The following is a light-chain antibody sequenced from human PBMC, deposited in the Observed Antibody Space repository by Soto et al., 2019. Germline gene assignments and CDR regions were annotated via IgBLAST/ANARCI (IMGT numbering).Light chain of an antibody. Sequence: DIQMTQSPPSLSASVGDRVTITCQASQDIGNSLNWFQHKPGKAPNLVIYDAYNLEIGVPSRFSGSGSGTDFTFTSTSRRPEDIATYYCQKSDHLPLVGPGTKVESK. J-gene: IGKJ3*01. CDR2: DAY. V-gene: IGKV1-33*01. CDR3: QKSDHLPL. CDR1: QDIGNS.